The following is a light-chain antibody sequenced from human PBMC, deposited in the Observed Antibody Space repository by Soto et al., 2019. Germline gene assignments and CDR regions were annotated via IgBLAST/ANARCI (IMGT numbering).Light chain of an antibody. Sequence: AIQMTQSPSSLSASVGDRVTITCRASQDIGSDLGWYQQKPGKAPILLIFDASTLQSGVPSRFSGSGSGTDFTLTISSLQPEDFATYFCLQDHSYPRTFGQGTKLDI. CDR3: LQDHSYPRT. V-gene: IGKV1-6*01. CDR2: DAS. CDR1: QDIGSD. J-gene: IGKJ2*01.